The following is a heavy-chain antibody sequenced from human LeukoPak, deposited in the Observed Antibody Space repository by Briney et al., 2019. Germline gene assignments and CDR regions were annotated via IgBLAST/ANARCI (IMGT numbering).Heavy chain of an antibody. CDR3: ANHLACGSTSCPSFDY. CDR2: IRDDSNYI. V-gene: IGHV3-21*01. Sequence: RSGGSLRLSCAASGFTFSDYSMNWVRQAPGKGLEWVSSIRDDSNYIYYADSVKGRFTISRDNAKNSLYLQMNSLRAEDTAVYYCANHLACGSTSCPSFDYWGQGTLVTVSS. D-gene: IGHD2-2*01. CDR1: GFTFSDYS. J-gene: IGHJ4*02.